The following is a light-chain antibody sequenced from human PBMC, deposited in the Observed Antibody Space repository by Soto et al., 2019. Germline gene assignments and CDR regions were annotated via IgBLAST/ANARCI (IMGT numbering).Light chain of an antibody. CDR3: QQYGSSPPYT. Sequence: EIVLTQSPGTLSLSPGERATLSCRASRSVSSRYLAWYQQKPGQAPGLLIYGASSRATGIPDRFSGSGSGTDFSLTISRLEPEDFAVYYCQQYGSSPPYTFGQGTKLEIK. CDR2: GAS. CDR1: RSVSSRY. J-gene: IGKJ2*01. V-gene: IGKV3-20*01.